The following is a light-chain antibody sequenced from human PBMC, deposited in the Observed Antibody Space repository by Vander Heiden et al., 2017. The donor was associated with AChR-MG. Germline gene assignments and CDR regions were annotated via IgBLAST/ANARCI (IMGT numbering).Light chain of an antibody. CDR3: LQSSSYPLT. V-gene: IGKV1-13*02. Sequence: AIQMTQSPSSLSASVGDRVTITCRASQDISSALIWYQQKPGKVPKVLIYDASSLVSGVPSRFSGSGSGTEFTLTIISLQPEDFATYHCLQSSSYPLTFGGGTKVEI. CDR1: QDISSA. J-gene: IGKJ4*01. CDR2: DAS.